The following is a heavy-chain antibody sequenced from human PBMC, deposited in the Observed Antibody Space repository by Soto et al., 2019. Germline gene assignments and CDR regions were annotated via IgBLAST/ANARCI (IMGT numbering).Heavy chain of an antibody. CDR3: AKPMGDLYYFDY. J-gene: IGHJ4*02. CDR1: VVTFSRYA. Sequence: GGSLRLACAASVVTFSRYAMSWVHHAPGKGLEWVSAISGSGGSKYYADSVKGRFTSSRDNSKNTLYLQKNSLRAEDTAVYYCAKPMGDLYYFDYWGQGTLVTVSS. CDR2: ISGSGGSK. V-gene: IGHV3-23*01.